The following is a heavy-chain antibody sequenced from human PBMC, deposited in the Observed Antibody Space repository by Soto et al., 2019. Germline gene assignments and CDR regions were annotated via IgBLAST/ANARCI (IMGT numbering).Heavy chain of an antibody. D-gene: IGHD1-26*01. J-gene: IGHJ3*02. CDR1: GGTFNKNT. CDR3: ARTPGTSFRDGFDI. CDR2: IIPLFDTP. Sequence: QVQLVQSGAEVKKPGSSVKVSCKASGGTFNKNTFSWVRQAPGQGLEWMGRIIPLFDTPNYAQKFQGRVTISADTSAATAYIELTNLSANDTALYFCARTPGTSFRDGFDIWGQGTMVTVSS. V-gene: IGHV1-69*08.